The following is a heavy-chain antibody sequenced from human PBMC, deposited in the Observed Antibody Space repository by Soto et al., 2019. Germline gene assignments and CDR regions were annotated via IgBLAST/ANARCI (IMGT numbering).Heavy chain of an antibody. CDR2: IYHSGST. Sequence: SETLSLTCAVSGGSISSGGYSWSWIRQPPGKGLEWIGYIYHSGSTYYNPSLKSRVSISVDTSKNQFSLKLSSVTAADTAVYYCARRYGGNFDYWGLGTLVTVSS. J-gene: IGHJ4*02. D-gene: IGHD1-26*01. V-gene: IGHV4-30-2*02. CDR3: ARRYGGNFDY. CDR1: GGSISSGGYS.